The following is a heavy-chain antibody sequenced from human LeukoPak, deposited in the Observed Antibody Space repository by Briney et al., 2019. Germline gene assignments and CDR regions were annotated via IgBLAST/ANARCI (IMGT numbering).Heavy chain of an antibody. CDR1: GFTFSKHW. J-gene: IGHJ4*02. CDR2: VKQDGSEK. Sequence: PGGSLRLSCAASGFTFSKHWMSWVRQAPGKGLEWVANVKQDGSEKYYADSVKGRFTISRDNSKNTLYLQMNSLRAEDTAVYYCASHARLVLLTPGPIDYWGQGTLVTVS. V-gene: IGHV3-7*01. D-gene: IGHD3-16*02. CDR3: ASHARLVLLTPGPIDY.